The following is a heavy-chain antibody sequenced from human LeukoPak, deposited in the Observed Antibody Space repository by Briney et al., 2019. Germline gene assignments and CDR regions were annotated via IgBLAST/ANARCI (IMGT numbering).Heavy chain of an antibody. V-gene: IGHV4-39*07. CDR1: GGSIRSSSYY. Sequence: SETLSLTCTVSGGSIRSSSYYWGWIRQPPGKGLEWIGSVYYSGSTYYNPSLKSRVTIFVDTSKNRFSLKLSSVTAADTAVYYCARGSGPAAADAFDIWGQGTMVTVSS. CDR3: ARGSGPAAADAFDI. D-gene: IGHD2-15*01. CDR2: VYYSGST. J-gene: IGHJ3*02.